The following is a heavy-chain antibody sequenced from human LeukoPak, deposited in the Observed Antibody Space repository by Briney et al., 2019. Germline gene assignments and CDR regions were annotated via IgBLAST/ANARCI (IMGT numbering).Heavy chain of an antibody. D-gene: IGHD2-2*02. CDR3: ARGYGYCSSTSCYTGGYYYYYMDV. J-gene: IGHJ6*03. CDR2: MNPNSGNT. CDR1: GYTFTSYD. V-gene: IGHV1-8*03. Sequence: GASVKVSCKASGYTFTSYDINWVRQATGQGLEWMGWMNPNSGNTGYAQKFQGSVTITRNTSISTAYMELSSLRSEDTAVYYCARGYGYCSSTSCYTGGYYYYYMDVWGKGTTVTVSS.